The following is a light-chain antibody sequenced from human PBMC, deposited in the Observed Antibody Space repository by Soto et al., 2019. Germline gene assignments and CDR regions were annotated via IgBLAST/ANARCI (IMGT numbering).Light chain of an antibody. CDR3: QQYNTYPLT. V-gene: IGKV1-5*03. Sequence: DIQMTQSPSTLSASVGDRVTITCRASQSISSWLAWYQQKPGKAPNLLIYTASNLESGVPSRFSGSGSGTEFTLTISSLQPDDFATYYCQQYNTYPLTFGGGTKVEI. CDR1: QSISSW. CDR2: TAS. J-gene: IGKJ4*01.